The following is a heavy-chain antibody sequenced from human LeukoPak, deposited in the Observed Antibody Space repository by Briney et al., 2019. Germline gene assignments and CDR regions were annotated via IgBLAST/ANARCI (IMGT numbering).Heavy chain of an antibody. V-gene: IGHV4-59*08. D-gene: IGHD4-17*01. CDR3: ARHNQVTVTTSSYTYPMDV. J-gene: IGHJ6*02. CDR2: IRSTGST. CDR1: GGSVSDYF. Sequence: SETLYLTCTVSGGSVSDYFWSWIRQPPGKGLEWVAYIRSTGSTNYNPSLKSRLMISLDTSKSQVSLKLSSVTAADTAVYYCARHNQVTVTTSSYTYPMDVWGQGTTVSVSS.